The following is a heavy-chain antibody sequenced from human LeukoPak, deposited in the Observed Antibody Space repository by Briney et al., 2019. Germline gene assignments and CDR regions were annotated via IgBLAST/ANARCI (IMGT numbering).Heavy chain of an antibody. Sequence: SETLSLTCAVSGYSISSGYYWGWIRQPPGKGLEWIGSIYHSGSTYYNPSLKSRVTISVDTSKNQFSLKLSSVTAADTAVYYCAREVLDFDCWGQGTLVTVSS. D-gene: IGHD2-2*03. V-gene: IGHV4-38-2*02. CDR3: AREVLDFDC. J-gene: IGHJ4*02. CDR1: GYSISSGYY. CDR2: IYHSGST.